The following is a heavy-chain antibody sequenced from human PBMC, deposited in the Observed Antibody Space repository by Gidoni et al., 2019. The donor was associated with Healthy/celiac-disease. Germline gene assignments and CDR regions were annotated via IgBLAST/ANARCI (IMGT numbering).Heavy chain of an antibody. CDR3: ARDSGYSYGSFDY. J-gene: IGHJ4*02. CDR1: GFTFSSYG. Sequence: QVQLVESGGGVVQPGRSLRLSCAASGFTFSSYGMHWVRQAPGKGLEWVAVIWYDGSNKYYADSVKGRFTISRDNSKNTLYLQMNSLRAEDTAVYYCARDSGYSYGSFDYWGQGTLVTVSS. CDR2: IWYDGSNK. D-gene: IGHD5-18*01. V-gene: IGHV3-33*01.